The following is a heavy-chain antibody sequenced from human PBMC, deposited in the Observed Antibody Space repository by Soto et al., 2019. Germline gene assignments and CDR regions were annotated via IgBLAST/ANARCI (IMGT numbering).Heavy chain of an antibody. Sequence: EVQLVQSGAEVKKPGESLKISCKGSGYSFTSYWIGWVRQMPGKGLEWMGIIYPGDSDTRYSPSFQGQVTISADKSISTAYLQWSSLKASDTAMYYCASTYYYGSGSYYPPYYYYGMDVWGQGTTVTVSS. CDR1: GYSFTSYW. V-gene: IGHV5-51*01. CDR3: ASTYYYGSGSYYPPYYYYGMDV. CDR2: IYPGDSDT. J-gene: IGHJ6*02. D-gene: IGHD3-10*01.